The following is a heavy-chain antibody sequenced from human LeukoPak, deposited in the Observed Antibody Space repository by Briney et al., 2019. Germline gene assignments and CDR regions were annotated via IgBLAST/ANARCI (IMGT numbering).Heavy chain of an antibody. V-gene: IGHV3-21*01. CDR1: GFTFSSYS. CDR3: ARARSSGWYRDS. CDR2: ISSSSYI. J-gene: IGHJ4*02. D-gene: IGHD6-19*01. Sequence: GGSLRLSCAASGFTFSSYSMNWVRQAPGKGLEWVSSISSSSYIYYADSVKGRFTISRDNAENSLYLQMNSLRAEDTAVYYCARARSSGWYRDSWGQGALVTVSS.